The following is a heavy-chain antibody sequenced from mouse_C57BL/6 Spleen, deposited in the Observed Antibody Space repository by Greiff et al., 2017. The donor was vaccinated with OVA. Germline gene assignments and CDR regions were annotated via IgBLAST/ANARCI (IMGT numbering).Heavy chain of an antibody. J-gene: IGHJ2*01. Sequence: QVQLQQSGAELVKPGASVKLSCKASGYTFTSYWMHWVKQRPGQGLEWIGMIHPNSGSTNYNEKFKSKATLTVDKSSSTAYMQLSSLTSEDSAVYYCARDSSGYVLDYWGQGTTLTVSS. CDR3: ARDSSGYVLDY. CDR2: IHPNSGST. CDR1: GYTFTSYW. V-gene: IGHV1-64*01. D-gene: IGHD3-2*02.